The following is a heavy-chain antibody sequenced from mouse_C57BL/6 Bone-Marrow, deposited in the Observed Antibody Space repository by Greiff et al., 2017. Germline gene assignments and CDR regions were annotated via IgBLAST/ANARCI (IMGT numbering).Heavy chain of an antibody. CDR2: ISDGGSYT. Sequence: DVQLQESGGGLVKPGGSLKLSCAASGFTFSSYAMSWVRQTPEKRLEWVATISDGGSYTYYPDNVKGRFTISRDNAKNNLYLQMSHLKTEDTAMYYCARDNGYDYAWFAYWGQGTLVTVSA. V-gene: IGHV5-4*01. CDR3: ARDNGYDYAWFAY. D-gene: IGHD2-4*01. CDR1: GFTFSSYA. J-gene: IGHJ3*01.